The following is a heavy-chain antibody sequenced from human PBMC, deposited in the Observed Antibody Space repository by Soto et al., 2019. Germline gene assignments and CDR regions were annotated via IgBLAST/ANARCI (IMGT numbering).Heavy chain of an antibody. CDR3: ARGHDSSGYYGAFDI. J-gene: IGHJ3*02. V-gene: IGHV6-1*01. D-gene: IGHD3-22*01. CDR2: TYYRSKWYN. Sequence: SQTLSLTCDISGDSVSSNSAGWNWIRQTPSRGLEWLGRTYYRSKWYNDYAVSVKSRITINPDTSKNQFSLQLNSVTPEDTAVYYCARGHDSSGYYGAFDIWGQGTMVTVSS. CDR1: GDSVSSNSAG.